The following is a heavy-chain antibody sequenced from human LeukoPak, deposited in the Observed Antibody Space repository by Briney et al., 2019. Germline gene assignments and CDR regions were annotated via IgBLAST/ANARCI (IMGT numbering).Heavy chain of an antibody. CDR3: ARSGDYYYYYGMDV. CDR1: GFTVSSNY. D-gene: IGHD7-27*01. V-gene: IGHV3-66*01. CDR2: IYSGGST. J-gene: IGHJ6*02. Sequence: PGGSLRLSCAASGFTVSSNYMSWVCQAPGKGLEWVSVIYSGGSTYYADSVKGRFTISRDNSKNTLYLQMNSLRAEDTAVYYCARSGDYYYYYGMDVWGQGTTVTVSS.